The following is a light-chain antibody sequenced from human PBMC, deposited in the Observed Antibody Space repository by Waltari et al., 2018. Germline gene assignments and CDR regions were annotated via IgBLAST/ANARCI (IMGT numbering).Light chain of an antibody. V-gene: IGKV1-5*03. J-gene: IGKJ1*01. CDR3: QRYDGPASGT. CDR1: QSISNW. CDR2: DAS. Sequence: DIQMTQSPSTLSASIGDRVTITCRASQSISNWLAWYQQKPGKAPKLMIYDASVLESGVPSRFSGGGSGSEFTLTIGSLQPDDFATYYCQRYDGPASGTFGQGTKVEIK.